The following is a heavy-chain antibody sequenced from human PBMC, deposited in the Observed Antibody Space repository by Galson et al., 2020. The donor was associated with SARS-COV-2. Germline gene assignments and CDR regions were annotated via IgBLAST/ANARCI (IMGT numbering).Heavy chain of an antibody. CDR2: INHSGST. CDR3: ARGRGSTSVGRFLEWLPLRFYMDV. D-gene: IGHD3-3*01. CDR1: GGSFSGYY. J-gene: IGHJ6*03. Sequence: SETLSLTCAVYGGSFSGYYWSWIRQPPGKGLEWIGEINHSGSTNYNPSLKSRVTISVDTSKNQFSLKLSSVTAADTAVYYCARGRGSTSVGRFLEWLPLRFYMDVWDKGTTVTVSS. V-gene: IGHV4-34*01.